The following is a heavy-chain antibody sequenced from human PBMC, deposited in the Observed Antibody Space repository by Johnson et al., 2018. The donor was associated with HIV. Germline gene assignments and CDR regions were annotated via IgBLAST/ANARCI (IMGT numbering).Heavy chain of an antibody. CDR2: ISSSGSTI. CDR1: GFTFSDYY. V-gene: IGHV3-11*01. D-gene: IGHD3-9*01. Sequence: QVQLVESGGGVVQPGGSLRLSCAASGFTFSDYYMSWIRQAPGKGLEWVSYISSSGSTIYYADSVKGRFTISRDNAKNSLYLQMKSLKAEDTAVYYCTTDWTLRYFDWLFHDAFDMWGQGTMVTVSS. J-gene: IGHJ3*02. CDR3: TTDWTLRYFDWLFHDAFDM.